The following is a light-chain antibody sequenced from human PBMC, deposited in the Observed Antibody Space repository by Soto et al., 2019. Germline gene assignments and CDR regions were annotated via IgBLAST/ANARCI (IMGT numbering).Light chain of an antibody. CDR2: GAS. CDR3: QQYKSWPPLT. V-gene: IGKV3-15*01. CDR1: QSISDN. J-gene: IGKJ4*01. Sequence: DIVMTQSPAILSVSLGERATLSCLASQSISDNLAWYQQRSGQAPRLLIYGASTRATGVPARFSGSGSGTEFTLTISSLQSDDFAIYYCQQYKSWPPLTFGGGTKVDI.